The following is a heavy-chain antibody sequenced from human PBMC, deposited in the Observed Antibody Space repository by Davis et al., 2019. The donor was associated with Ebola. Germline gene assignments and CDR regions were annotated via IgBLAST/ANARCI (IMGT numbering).Heavy chain of an antibody. CDR3: ARRRSSMDY. D-gene: IGHD2/OR15-2a*01. CDR2: IYYSGST. Sequence: SETLSLTCTVSGGSIGSSSYYWGWIRQPPGKGLEWIGSIYYSGSTYYNPSLKSRVTISVDTSKNQFSLKLSSVTAADTAVYYCARRRSSMDYWGQGTLVTVSS. CDR1: GGSIGSSSYY. V-gene: IGHV4-39*01. J-gene: IGHJ4*02.